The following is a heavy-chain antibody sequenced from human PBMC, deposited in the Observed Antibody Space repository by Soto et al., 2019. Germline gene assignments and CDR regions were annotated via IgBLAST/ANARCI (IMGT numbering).Heavy chain of an antibody. Sequence: ARGSLRLSCAASGFTFSSYAMSWFRQAPGKGLEWVSAISGSGGSTYYADSVRGRFTISRDNSKNTLYLQMNSLRAEDTAVYYCAKDIVDSGSLVFVAYYYYGMDVWGQGTTVTVSS. J-gene: IGHJ6*02. V-gene: IGHV3-23*01. CDR3: AKDIVDSGSLVFVAYYYYGMDV. CDR2: ISGSGGST. CDR1: GFTFSSYA. D-gene: IGHD1-26*01.